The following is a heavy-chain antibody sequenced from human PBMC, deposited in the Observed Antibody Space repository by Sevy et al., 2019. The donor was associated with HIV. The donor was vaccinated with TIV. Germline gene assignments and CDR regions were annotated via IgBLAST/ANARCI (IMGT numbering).Heavy chain of an antibody. D-gene: IGHD6-13*01. V-gene: IGHV3-23*01. CDR2: ISASGGTT. CDR3: AKSPSSPGSSSTWATFDY. J-gene: IGHJ4*02. Sequence: GGSLRLSCAASGFTFSNYAMSWVRQAPGKGLEWVSAISASGGTTFFADSVKGRFTISRDNSKNTMYLQMNSLRVEATAVYYCAKSPSSPGSSSTWATFDYWGQGTLVTVSS. CDR1: GFTFSNYA.